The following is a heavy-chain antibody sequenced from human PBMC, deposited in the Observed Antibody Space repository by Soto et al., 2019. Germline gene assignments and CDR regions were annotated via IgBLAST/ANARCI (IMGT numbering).Heavy chain of an antibody. J-gene: IGHJ4*02. CDR1: GGSISSSSYY. CDR2: IYYSGST. CDR3: ARLRRDGDNWDY. D-gene: IGHD3-16*01. V-gene: IGHV4-39*01. Sequence: QLQLQESGPGLVKPSETLSLTCTVSGGSISSSSYYWGWIRQPPGKGLEWIGSIYYSGSTYYNPSLKSRVTISVDASKNQFSLKLSSVTAADTAVYYCARLRRDGDNWDYWGQGTLVTVSS.